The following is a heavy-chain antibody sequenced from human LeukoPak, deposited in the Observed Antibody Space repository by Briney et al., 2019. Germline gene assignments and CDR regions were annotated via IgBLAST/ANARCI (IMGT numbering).Heavy chain of an antibody. J-gene: IGHJ4*02. Sequence: GGSLRLSCAASGFTFSNYAMSWVRQAPGKGLEWVSSISDSGGSTYYVDSVKGRFTISRDNSKNTLYLQMNSLRAEDTAVYYCAKRNLYYNFWSGYYSGWGQGTLVTVSS. CDR3: AKRNLYYNFWSGYYSG. CDR1: GFTFSNYA. CDR2: ISDSGGST. V-gene: IGHV3-23*01. D-gene: IGHD3-3*01.